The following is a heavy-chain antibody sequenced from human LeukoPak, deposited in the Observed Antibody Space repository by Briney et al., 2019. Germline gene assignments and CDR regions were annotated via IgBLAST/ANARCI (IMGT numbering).Heavy chain of an antibody. CDR2: IYHSGST. V-gene: IGHV4-39*07. CDR1: GGSISSSSYY. CDR3: ASSYYGSGSSFDY. Sequence: PSETLSLTCTVSGGSISSSSYYWGWIRQPPGKGLEWIGSIYHSGSTYYNPSLKSRVTISVDTSKNQFSLKLSSVTAADTAVYYCASSYYGSGSSFDYWGQGTLVTVSS. J-gene: IGHJ4*02. D-gene: IGHD3-10*01.